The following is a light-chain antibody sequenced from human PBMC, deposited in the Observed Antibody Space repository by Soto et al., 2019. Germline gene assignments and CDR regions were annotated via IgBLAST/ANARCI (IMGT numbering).Light chain of an antibody. CDR3: QQSYRAPRT. J-gene: IGKJ2*01. CDR2: AAS. V-gene: IGKV1-39*01. Sequence: DIQMTQSPPSLSASVGDRVSITCRASQSISSYLNWYQQKPGKAPKLLIYAASSLQSGVPSRFSGSGSGTDFTLTFSSLQPEDFATYYCQQSYRAPRTFGQGTKLEIK. CDR1: QSISSY.